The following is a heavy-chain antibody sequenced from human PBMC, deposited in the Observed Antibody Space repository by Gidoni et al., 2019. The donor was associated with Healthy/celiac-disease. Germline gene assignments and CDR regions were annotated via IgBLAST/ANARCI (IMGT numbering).Heavy chain of an antibody. CDR3: ASTTWMVAASDEAFDI. J-gene: IGHJ3*02. CDR2: IYRGGST. CDR1: VLAVSRNY. V-gene: IGHV3-53*02. Sequence: EVQLLETGGGLMQPGGSLRLASAASVLAVSRNYMSCVRQAPGKGLEWVSVIYRGGSTYYADSVKGRFTISRDNSNNALYLQMNSLRAEETAVYYCASTTWMVAASDEAFDIWGQGTMVTVSS. D-gene: IGHD2-15*01.